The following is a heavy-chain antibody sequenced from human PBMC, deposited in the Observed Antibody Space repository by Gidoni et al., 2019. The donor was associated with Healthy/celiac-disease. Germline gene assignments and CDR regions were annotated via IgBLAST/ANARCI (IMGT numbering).Heavy chain of an antibody. D-gene: IGHD2-8*01. Sequence: QVQLQESGPGLVKPSQTLSLTCTVSDGSISSGGYYWSWIRQHPGKGLEWIGYIYYSGSTYYNPSLKSRVTISVDTSKNQFSLKLSSVTAADTAVYYCARVPYIVLMVYAIYWFDPWGQGTLVTVSS. CDR1: DGSISSGGYY. J-gene: IGHJ5*02. CDR2: IYYSGST. CDR3: ARVPYIVLMVYAIYWFDP. V-gene: IGHV4-31*03.